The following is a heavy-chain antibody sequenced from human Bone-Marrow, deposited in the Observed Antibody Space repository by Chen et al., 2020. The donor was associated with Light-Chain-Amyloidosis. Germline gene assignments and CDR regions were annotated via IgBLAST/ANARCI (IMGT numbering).Heavy chain of an antibody. CDR3: TRVRVSYDFWKGSLDF. Sequence: EVQLVESGGGLVQPGRSLRLSCTTSGFTFGDFAMSWVRQAPGKGLEWVSTIYTTGKTYYADSVKGRFTISTDNSQNTLYLQMSSLRTDDTAVYFCTRVRVSYDFWKGSLDFWGQGTTVTVSS. CDR2: IYTTGKT. V-gene: IGHV3-23*05. D-gene: IGHD3-3*01. J-gene: IGHJ6*02. CDR1: GFTFGDFA.